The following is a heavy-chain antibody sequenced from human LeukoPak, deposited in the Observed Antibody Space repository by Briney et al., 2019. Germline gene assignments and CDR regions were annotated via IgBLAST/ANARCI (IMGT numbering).Heavy chain of an antibody. J-gene: IGHJ4*02. D-gene: IGHD6-13*01. CDR1: GFTLSRYA. Sequence: PGRSLRLSCAAYGFTLSRYAMHWVRQAPGKGLEWVTVISYDGSNNYYADSVKGRFTISRVNSKNTLYLQMNSLRAEDTAVYYCAIGGVDSSSWYYFVYWGQGTLVTVSS. CDR2: ISYDGSNN. V-gene: IGHV3-30*04. CDR3: AIGGVDSSSWYYFVY.